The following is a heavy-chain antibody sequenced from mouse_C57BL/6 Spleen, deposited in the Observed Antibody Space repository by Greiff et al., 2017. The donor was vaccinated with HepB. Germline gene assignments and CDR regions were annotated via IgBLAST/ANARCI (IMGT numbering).Heavy chain of an antibody. V-gene: IGHV14-4*01. Sequence: EVQLQQSGAELVRPGASVKLSCTASGFNIKDDYMHWVKQRPEQGLEWIGWIDPENGDTEYASKFQGKATIPADTSSNTAYLQLSSLTSEDTAVYYCNYYGSSYWYFDVWGTGTTVTVSS. J-gene: IGHJ1*03. CDR3: NYYGSSYWYFDV. CDR1: GFNIKDDY. D-gene: IGHD1-1*01. CDR2: IDPENGDT.